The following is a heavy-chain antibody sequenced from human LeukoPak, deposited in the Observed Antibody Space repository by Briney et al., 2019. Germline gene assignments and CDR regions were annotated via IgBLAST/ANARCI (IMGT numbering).Heavy chain of an antibody. J-gene: IGHJ3*02. CDR1: GYTLTELS. CDR3: ATSLVGFSRDDAFDI. D-gene: IGHD3-9*01. Sequence: GASVKVSCKVSGYTLTELSMHWVRQAPGKGLEWMGVFDPEDGETIYAQKFQGRVTMTEDTSTDTAYMELSSLRSEDTAVYYCATSLVGFSRDDAFDIWGQGTMVTVSS. CDR2: FDPEDGET. V-gene: IGHV1-24*01.